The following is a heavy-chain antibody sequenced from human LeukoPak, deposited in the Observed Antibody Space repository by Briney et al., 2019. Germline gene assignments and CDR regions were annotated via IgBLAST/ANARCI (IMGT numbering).Heavy chain of an antibody. J-gene: IGHJ3*02. CDR2: MNPNSGNT. D-gene: IGHD6-13*01. Sequence: ASVKVPCKASGYTFTSYDINWVRQATGQGLEWMGWMNPNSGNTGYAQKFQGRVTMTRNTSISTAYMELSSLRSEDTAVYYCARTPGYSSSLRNAFDIWGQGTMVAVSS. V-gene: IGHV1-8*01. CDR1: GYTFTSYD. CDR3: ARTPGYSSSLRNAFDI.